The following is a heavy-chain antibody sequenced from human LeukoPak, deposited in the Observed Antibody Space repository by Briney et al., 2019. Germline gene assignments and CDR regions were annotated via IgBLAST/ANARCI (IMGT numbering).Heavy chain of an antibody. CDR2: ISSDSSTI. CDR3: AKERLGYSFYFDS. D-gene: IGHD5-18*01. CDR1: GFTFSSYS. J-gene: IGHJ4*02. Sequence: PGGSLRLSCAASGFTFSSYSMSWVRQAPGKGLERVSYISSDSSTIKYADSVKGRFTISRDNSKNTLYLQMNSLRAEDPAVYYCAKERLGYSFYFDSWGQGPLDTVSS. V-gene: IGHV3-48*01.